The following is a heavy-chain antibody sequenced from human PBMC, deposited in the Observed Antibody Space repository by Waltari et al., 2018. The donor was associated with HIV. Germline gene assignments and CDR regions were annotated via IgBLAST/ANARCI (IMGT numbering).Heavy chain of an antibody. Sequence: QVQLQPWGAGLLTPSEPLSLTCAVSRGPFSGYYWSWIRRPPGKGLEWIGEINHSGSTNYNPSLKSRVTISVDTSKHQFSLKLSSVTAADTAVYYCVRGQDYDFWSGYYYDYWGQGTLVTVSS. J-gene: IGHJ4*02. CDR1: RGPFSGYY. V-gene: IGHV4-34*01. D-gene: IGHD3-3*01. CDR3: VRGQDYDFWSGYYYDY. CDR2: INHSGST.